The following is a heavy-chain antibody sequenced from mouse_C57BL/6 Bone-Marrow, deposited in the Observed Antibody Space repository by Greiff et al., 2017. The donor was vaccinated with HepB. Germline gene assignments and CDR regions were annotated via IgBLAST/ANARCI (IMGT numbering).Heavy chain of an antibody. Sequence: EVKLVESGGGLVQPGGSLKLSCAASGFTFSDYGMAWVRQAPRKGPEWVAFISNLAYSIYYADTVTGRFTISRENAKNTLYLEMSSLRSEDTAMYYCARKGDYYGSSDWYFEVWGTGTTVTVSS. V-gene: IGHV5-15*04. CDR3: ARKGDYYGSSDWYFEV. CDR1: GFTFSDYG. D-gene: IGHD1-1*01. CDR2: ISNLAYSI. J-gene: IGHJ1*03.